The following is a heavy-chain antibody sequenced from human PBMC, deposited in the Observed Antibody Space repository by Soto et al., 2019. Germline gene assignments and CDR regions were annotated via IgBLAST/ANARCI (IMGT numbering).Heavy chain of an antibody. V-gene: IGHV3-48*03. CDR3: ARDQYYDISGYHSGFDP. Sequence: GGSLRLSCAASGFTFGSYEMNWVRQAPGKGLEWVSYISSSGSTIYYADSVKGRFTISRDNAKNSLYLQMNRLRAEDTAVYYCARDQYYDISGYHSGFDPWGQGTLVTVSS. D-gene: IGHD3-22*01. CDR2: ISSSGSTI. J-gene: IGHJ5*02. CDR1: GFTFGSYE.